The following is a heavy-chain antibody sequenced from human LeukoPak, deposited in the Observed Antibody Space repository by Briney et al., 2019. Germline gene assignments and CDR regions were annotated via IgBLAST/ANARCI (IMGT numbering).Heavy chain of an antibody. V-gene: IGHV3-9*01. Sequence: GRSLRLSCAASGFTFDDYAMHWVRQAPGKGLEWVSGISWNSGSIGYADSVKGRFTISRDNAKNSLYLQMNSLRAEDTALYYCAKDIFGVATDAFDTWGQGTMVTVSS. CDR3: AKDIFGVATDAFDT. D-gene: IGHD5-12*01. CDR2: ISWNSGSI. J-gene: IGHJ3*02. CDR1: GFTFDDYA.